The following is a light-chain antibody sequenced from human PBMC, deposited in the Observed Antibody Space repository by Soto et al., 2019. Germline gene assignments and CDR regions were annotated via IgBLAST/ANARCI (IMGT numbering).Light chain of an antibody. CDR3: QQGYSRPRT. Sequence: IKLTQSPSTLSASLGDRATLTCMASQSISRRFAWYQQKPEKAPMLLIYDASSVESGAPCMFSGSGSGTDFTLTISSLQPEDFATYFCQQGYSRPRTFGQGTKVDI. J-gene: IGKJ1*01. CDR2: DAS. CDR1: QSISRR. V-gene: IGKV1-5*01.